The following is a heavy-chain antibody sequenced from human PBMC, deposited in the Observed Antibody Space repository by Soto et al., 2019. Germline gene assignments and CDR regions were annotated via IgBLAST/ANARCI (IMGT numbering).Heavy chain of an antibody. V-gene: IGHV3-33*01. CDR1: GFTFGSYG. Sequence: QVQLVESGGGVVQPGRSLILSCAASGFTFGSYGMHWVRQAPGKGLEWVAVIWYDGSNKYHADSVKGRFTISRDNSKNTLYLPMISLRGEDKAVYHCVRYAGGAHDPWGQGTLVTGSS. CDR3: VRYAGGAHDP. J-gene: IGHJ5*02. D-gene: IGHD3-16*01. CDR2: IWYDGSNK.